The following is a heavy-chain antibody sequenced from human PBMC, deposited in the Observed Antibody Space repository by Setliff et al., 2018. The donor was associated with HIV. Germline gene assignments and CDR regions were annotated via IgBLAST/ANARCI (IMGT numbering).Heavy chain of an antibody. CDR1: GVSISGHF. D-gene: IGHD2-8*02. CDR3: AILIHTGLLYFDY. V-gene: IGHV4-4*09. CDR2: IYTSGTT. J-gene: IGHJ4*02. Sequence: SETLSLTCFVSGVSISGHFWGWIRQPPGKGLEWIGYIYTSGTTEYNPSLDSRVTISVDTSRDQFSLNLRSVTAADTALYFCAILIHTGLLYFDYWGLGTLVTVSS.